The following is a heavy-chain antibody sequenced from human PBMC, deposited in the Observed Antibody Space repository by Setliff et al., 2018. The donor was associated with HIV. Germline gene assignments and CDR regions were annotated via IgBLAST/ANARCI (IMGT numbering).Heavy chain of an antibody. V-gene: IGHV1-18*01. CDR3: VRVKYYGGSDYYYYLDS. J-gene: IGHJ4*02. Sequence: ASVKVSCKASNYTLINYGVSWVRQAPGQGLEWMGWIGSYSGYTIYAQKFQDRLTMTTDTSTTTASMKLSSLRSDDTAVYYCVRVKYYGGSDYYYYLDSWGQGTLVTVSS. CDR2: IGSYSGYT. D-gene: IGHD3-22*01. CDR1: NYTLINYG.